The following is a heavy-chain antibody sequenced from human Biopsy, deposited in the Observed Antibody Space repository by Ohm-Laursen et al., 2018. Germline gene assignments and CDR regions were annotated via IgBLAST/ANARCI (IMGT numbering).Heavy chain of an antibody. CDR2: ITADNT. V-gene: IGHV1-18*01. CDR3: ARAFVGAYYSYAFDL. CDR1: GYTFYSYG. D-gene: IGHD1-26*01. Sequence: ASVKVSCKASGYTFYSYGITWVRQAPGQGLEWMGWITADNTNSAQKFQGRLTMTTGISTSTAYMDLKGLRSDDTAIYYCARAFVGAYYSYAFDLWGQGTLVTVSS. J-gene: IGHJ3*01.